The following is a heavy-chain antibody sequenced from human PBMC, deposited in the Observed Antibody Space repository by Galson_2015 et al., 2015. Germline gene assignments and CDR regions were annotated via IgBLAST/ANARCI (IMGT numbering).Heavy chain of an antibody. V-gene: IGHV3-7*01. Sequence: SLRLSCAASGFTFSSYWMSWVRQAPGKGLEWVANIKQDGSEKYYVDSVKGRFTISRDNAKNSLYLQMNSLRAEDTAVYYCARVIAAWGFHYYYYYMDVWGKGTTVTASS. CDR3: ARVIAAWGFHYYYYYMDV. CDR2: IKQDGSEK. J-gene: IGHJ6*03. CDR1: GFTFSSYW. D-gene: IGHD6-6*01.